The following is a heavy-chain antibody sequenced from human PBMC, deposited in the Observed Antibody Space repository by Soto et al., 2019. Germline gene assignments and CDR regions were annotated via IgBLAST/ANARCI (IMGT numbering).Heavy chain of an antibody. CDR1: GFTFSSYA. J-gene: IGHJ2*01. CDR3: VKERDSSGYFDL. CDR2: ISGSGAKT. V-gene: IGHV3-23*01. D-gene: IGHD3-10*01. Sequence: AQLLESGGDLVQPGGSLRLSCAASGFTFSSYAMSWVRQAPGKGLEWVSAISGSGAKTYYADSVKGRFTTSRDNSKNTVYLQMNSLRGEDTAIYYCVKERDSSGYFDLWGRGTLATVSS.